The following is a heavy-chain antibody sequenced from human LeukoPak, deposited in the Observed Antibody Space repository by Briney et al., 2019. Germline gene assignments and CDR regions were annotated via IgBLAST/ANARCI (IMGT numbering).Heavy chain of an antibody. J-gene: IGHJ4*02. D-gene: IGHD2-15*01. V-gene: IGHV3-23*01. Sequence: GGSLRLSCAVSGFTFSSYAMSWVRQAPGKGLEWVSAISGSGGSTYYADSVKGRFTISRDNSKNTLYLQMNSLRAEDTAVYYCAKVLVAAPQNGDLDYWGRGTLVTVSS. CDR1: GFTFSSYA. CDR3: AKVLVAAPQNGDLDY. CDR2: ISGSGGST.